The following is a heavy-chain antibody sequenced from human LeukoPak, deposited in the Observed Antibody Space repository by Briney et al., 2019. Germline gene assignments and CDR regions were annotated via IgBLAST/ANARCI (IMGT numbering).Heavy chain of an antibody. J-gene: IGHJ4*02. D-gene: IGHD4-23*01. V-gene: IGHV3-23*01. CDR2: IGYSGGDI. Sequence: GGSLRLSCAASGFIFSNYGMNWVRQAPGKGLEWVSVIGYSGGDIQYADSVKGRFTISRDNSKNTLYLQMNSLRVEDTAVYYCAKYAPPTTVVTRFFDYWGQGTLVTVSS. CDR1: GFIFSNYG. CDR3: AKYAPPTTVVTRFFDY.